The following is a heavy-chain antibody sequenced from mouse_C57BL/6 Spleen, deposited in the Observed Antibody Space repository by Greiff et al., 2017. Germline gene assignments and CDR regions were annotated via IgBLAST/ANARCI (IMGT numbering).Heavy chain of an antibody. Sequence: VQLQQSGAELVRPGASVKLSCTASGFNIKDDYMPWVQQRPEQGLEWIGWIDSENGDTEYASKFQGRATITADTSSNTAYLQLSSLTSEDTAVYYCTTEAYGYDAIYYFDYWGQGTTLTVSS. V-gene: IGHV14-4*01. CDR3: TTEAYGYDAIYYFDY. D-gene: IGHD2-2*01. CDR2: IDSENGDT. CDR1: GFNIKDDY. J-gene: IGHJ2*01.